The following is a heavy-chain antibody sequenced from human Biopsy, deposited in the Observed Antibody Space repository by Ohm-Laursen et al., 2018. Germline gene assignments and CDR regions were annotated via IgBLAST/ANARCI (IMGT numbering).Heavy chain of an antibody. J-gene: IGHJ4*02. V-gene: IGHV1-69*13. D-gene: IGHD1-26*01. CDR2: INSMFGTT. Sequence: GASVKVSCKASGYTFTDSYMHWVRQAPGQGLEWMGEINSMFGTTNYAQTFQGRVTITADESTSTAYMEVSSLRSEDTAVYYCAKRGVERGRPLAYWGQGTLVTVSS. CDR1: GYTFTDSY. CDR3: AKRGVERGRPLAY.